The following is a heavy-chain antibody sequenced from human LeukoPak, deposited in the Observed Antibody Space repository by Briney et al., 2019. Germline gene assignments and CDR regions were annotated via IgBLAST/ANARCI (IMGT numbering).Heavy chain of an antibody. CDR2: MNPNSGNT. V-gene: IGHV1-8*01. J-gene: IGHJ4*02. Sequence: ASVKVSCKASGYTFTSYDINWVRQATGQGLEWMGWMNPNSGNTGYAQKFQGRVTMTRNTSISTAYMELSSLGSEDTAVYYCARGGYYDFWSGYYGNYFDYWGQGTLVTVSS. CDR3: ARGGYYDFWSGYYGNYFDY. CDR1: GYTFTSYD. D-gene: IGHD3-3*01.